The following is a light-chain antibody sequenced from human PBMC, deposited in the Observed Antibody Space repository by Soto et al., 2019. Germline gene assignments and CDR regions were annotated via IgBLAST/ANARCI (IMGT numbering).Light chain of an antibody. CDR3: QNYGNSPWT. CDR2: GAS. J-gene: IGKJ1*01. CDR1: QLVIVRL. V-gene: IGKV3-20*01. Sequence: EIVLTQSPGTLSLSPGERATLSCRASQLVIVRLLAWYQQKAGQAPRLLIYGASNRATGTPDRFSGSGSETDFTLTISGLEPEDFAVYYCQNYGNSPWTFGQGTK.